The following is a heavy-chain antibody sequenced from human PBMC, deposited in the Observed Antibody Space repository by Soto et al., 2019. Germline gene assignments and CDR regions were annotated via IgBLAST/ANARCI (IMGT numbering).Heavy chain of an antibody. CDR2: IDPSGGTT. CDR1: GYTFTKYP. J-gene: IGHJ6*04. Sequence: ASVKVSCKASGYTFTKYPMHWVRQAPGLGLEWMGIIDPSGGTTNNAQNFQGRVTLTRDTSTSTVYMELTSLRSEDTAVYYCARDDFSGDNCDSDYYNYFGRDVWGKGTRVTAPS. CDR3: ARDDFSGDNCDSDYYNYFGRDV. V-gene: IGHV1-46*01. D-gene: IGHD2-15*01.